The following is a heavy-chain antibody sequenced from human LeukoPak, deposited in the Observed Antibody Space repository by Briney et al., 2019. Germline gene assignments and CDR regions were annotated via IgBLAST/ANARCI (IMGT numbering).Heavy chain of an antibody. V-gene: IGHV3-23*01. J-gene: IGHJ1*01. CDR2: ISGGGGST. Sequence: GGSLRLSCAAPGFTFSSYAMSWVRQAPGKGLEWVSAISGGGGSTYYADSVKGRFTISRDNATNSLYLQMNSLRAEDTAVYYCARDGPSSNWSPEYFHHWGQGTVVTVSS. D-gene: IGHD6-13*01. CDR1: GFTFSSYA. CDR3: ARDGPSSNWSPEYFHH.